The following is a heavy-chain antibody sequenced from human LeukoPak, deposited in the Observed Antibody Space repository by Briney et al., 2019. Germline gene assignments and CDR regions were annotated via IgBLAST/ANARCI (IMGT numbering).Heavy chain of an antibody. J-gene: IGHJ4*02. CDR3: ARDGAGTPHFDY. V-gene: IGHV7-4-1*02. Sequence: GASVKVSCKASGYTFTNYAMNWVRQAPGQGLEWMGWINTNTGDPTYAQGFTRHFVFSLNTSVSTAYLQITSLRAEGTAVYYCARDGAGTPHFDYWGQGTLVTVSS. CDR1: GYTFTNYA. CDR2: INTNTGDP. D-gene: IGHD6-13*01.